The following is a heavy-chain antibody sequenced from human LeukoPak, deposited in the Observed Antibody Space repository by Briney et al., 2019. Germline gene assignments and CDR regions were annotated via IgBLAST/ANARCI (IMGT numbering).Heavy chain of an antibody. CDR1: GFTLSNYG. Sequence: GGPLRFSWAAPGFTLSNYGMPGVRQAPAKGWGGVAVIWYDGINKYYADSVKGRFTISRDNSKNTLYLQMNSLRAEDTAVYYCARSRDIVVVFPDFDPWGQGTLVTVSS. J-gene: IGHJ5*02. D-gene: IGHD2-2*01. CDR3: ARSRDIVVVFPDFDP. CDR2: IWYDGINK. V-gene: IGHV3-33*01.